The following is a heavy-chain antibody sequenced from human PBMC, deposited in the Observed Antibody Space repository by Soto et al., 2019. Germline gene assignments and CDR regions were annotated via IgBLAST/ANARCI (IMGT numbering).Heavy chain of an antibody. Sequence: QVQLVESGGGVVQPGRSLRLSCAASGFTFSSYAMHWVRQAPGKGLEWVAVISYDGSNKYYADSVKGRFTISRDNSKNTLYLQMNSLRAEDTAVYYCLGSGSGGSLVWFDPWGQGTLVTVSS. CDR2: ISYDGSNK. CDR3: LGSGSGGSLVWFDP. J-gene: IGHJ5*02. D-gene: IGHD2-15*01. CDR1: GFTFSSYA. V-gene: IGHV3-30-3*01.